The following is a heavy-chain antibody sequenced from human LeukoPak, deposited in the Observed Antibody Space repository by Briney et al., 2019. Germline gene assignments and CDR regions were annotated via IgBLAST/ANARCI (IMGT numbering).Heavy chain of an antibody. V-gene: IGHV3-30*12. J-gene: IGHJ6*03. CDR2: ISYDGSNK. Sequence: GGSLRLSCAASGFSFSSYGMHWVRQAPGKGLEGVAVISYDGSNKYYADSVKGRFTISRDNSKNTLYLQMNSLRAEDTAVYYCAKVVATTPDYYMDVWGKGTTVTVSS. D-gene: IGHD5-12*01. CDR1: GFSFSSYG. CDR3: AKVVATTPDYYMDV.